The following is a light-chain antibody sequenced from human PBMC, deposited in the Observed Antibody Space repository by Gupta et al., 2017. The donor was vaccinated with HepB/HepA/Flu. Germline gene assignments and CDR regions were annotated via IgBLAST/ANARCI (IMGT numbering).Light chain of an antibody. V-gene: IGKV2-30*01. Sequence: DTVVTQSPLSLPVTLGQPASISCRSSQSLVFSDGSSYLSWFHQRPGQSPRRLSYKASNRDSAVLYRRSGSGSGTDFTLTIIRVEAEDVGVYYCRQSNSWPRSFGRGTKLEIK. CDR3: RQSNSWPRS. CDR1: QSLVFSDGSSY. J-gene: IGKJ1*01. CDR2: KAS.